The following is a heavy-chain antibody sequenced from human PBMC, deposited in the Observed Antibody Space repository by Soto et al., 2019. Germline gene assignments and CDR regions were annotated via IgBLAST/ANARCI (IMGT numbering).Heavy chain of an antibody. CDR3: ARQVGYSKGNWFDP. CDR2: IDWDDDK. Sequence: SGPTLVNPTQTLTLTCTFSGFSLSTSGMRVSWIRQPPGKALEWLARIDWDDDKFYSTSLKTRLTISKDTSKNQVVLTMTNMDPVDTATYYCARQVGYSKGNWFDPWGQGTLVTV. D-gene: IGHD6-13*01. V-gene: IGHV2-70*04. J-gene: IGHJ5*02. CDR1: GFSLSTSGMR.